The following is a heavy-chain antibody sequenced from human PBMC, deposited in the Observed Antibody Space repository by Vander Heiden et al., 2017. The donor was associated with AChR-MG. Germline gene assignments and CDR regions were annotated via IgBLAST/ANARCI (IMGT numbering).Heavy chain of an antibody. CDR3: TTDRVRRAFTVTHFSVDH. V-gene: IGHV3-15*01. J-gene: IGHJ4*02. CDR1: GFTFTNAW. D-gene: IGHD4-17*01. CDR2: IKSKSDGGTT. Sequence: EVQLVESGGGLVKPGGSLRVSCAASGFTFTNAWMGWVRQAPGKGLEWVGRIKSKSDGGTTDYAAPVKGRFTISRDDSKNTLYLQMNSLKTEDTAVYYCTTDRVRRAFTVTHFSVDHWGQGTLVTVSS.